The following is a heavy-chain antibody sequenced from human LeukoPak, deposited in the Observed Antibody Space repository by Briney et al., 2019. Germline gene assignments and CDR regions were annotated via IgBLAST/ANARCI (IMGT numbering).Heavy chain of an antibody. CDR3: ARRAAALDS. V-gene: IGHV4-59*12. J-gene: IGHJ4*02. D-gene: IGHD6-13*01. CDR1: GASISRYY. CDR2: FHHSGNT. Sequence: SETLSLTCSVSGASISRYYWSWIRQPPGKGLEWIGYFHHSGNTNYSPSLSSRITMSVDTSKNQFSLRLNSVTAADTAIYYCARRAAALDSWGQGTLVTVSS.